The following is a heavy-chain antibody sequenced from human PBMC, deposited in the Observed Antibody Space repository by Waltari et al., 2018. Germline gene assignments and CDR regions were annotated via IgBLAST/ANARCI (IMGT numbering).Heavy chain of an antibody. CDR2: ISYDGSNK. J-gene: IGHJ4*02. V-gene: IGHV3-30*01. CDR1: GFTFSSYA. CDR3: ARDLMAAHFDY. D-gene: IGHD6-19*01. Sequence: QVQLVESGGGVVQPGRSLRLSCGASGFTFSSYAMHWVRQAPGKGLEWVAVISYDGSNKYYADSVKGRFTISRDNSKNTLYLQMNSLRAEDTAVYYCARDLMAAHFDYWGQGTLVTVSS.